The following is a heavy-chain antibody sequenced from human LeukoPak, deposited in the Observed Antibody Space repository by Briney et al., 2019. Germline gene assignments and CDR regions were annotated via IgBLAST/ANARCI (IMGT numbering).Heavy chain of an antibody. Sequence: GGSLRLSCAPSGFTFSSYAMSWVRQAPGKGLEWVSGIRGSGGSTYYADSVKGRLTISRDNSKHTLYLQMNSLRVEDTARFYCAKETGSSGYDYGDYWGQGTLVSVSS. V-gene: IGHV3-23*01. D-gene: IGHD5-12*01. J-gene: IGHJ4*02. CDR3: AKETGSSGYDYGDY. CDR1: GFTFSSYA. CDR2: IRGSGGST.